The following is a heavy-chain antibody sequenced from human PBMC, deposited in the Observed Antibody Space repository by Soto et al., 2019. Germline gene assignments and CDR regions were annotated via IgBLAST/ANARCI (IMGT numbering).Heavy chain of an antibody. Sequence: GASVKVSCKACGHTFTTYALHWVRQAPGQRPEWMGWINPASGHTKYSKKFQDRVTITRDTSASTGYMELSSLRSEDTAVYYCGRSVVGATGEILYNAMDVWGQGTTVTVSS. V-gene: IGHV1-3*01. CDR2: INPASGHT. CDR3: GRSVVGATGEILYNAMDV. CDR1: GHTFTTYA. J-gene: IGHJ6*02. D-gene: IGHD1-26*01.